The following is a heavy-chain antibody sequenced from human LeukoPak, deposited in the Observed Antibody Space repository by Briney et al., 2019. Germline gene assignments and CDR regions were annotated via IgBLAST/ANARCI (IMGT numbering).Heavy chain of an antibody. CDR2: ISSYDGST. Sequence: GASVKVSCKASGHTFTSYGISWVRQAPGEGLEWMGWISSYDGSTNYAQKFQDRVTVTTDTSTSTVYMELRSLRSDDTAVYYCARARLPNAYFDYWGQGTLVTVSS. D-gene: IGHD2-21*01. CDR3: ARARLPNAYFDY. V-gene: IGHV1-18*01. J-gene: IGHJ4*02. CDR1: GHTFTSYG.